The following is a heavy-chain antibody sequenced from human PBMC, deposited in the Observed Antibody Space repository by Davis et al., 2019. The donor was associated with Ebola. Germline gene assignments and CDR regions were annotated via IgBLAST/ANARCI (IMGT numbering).Heavy chain of an antibody. V-gene: IGHV3-23*01. CDR3: VKTLTTLF. D-gene: IGHD1-1*01. CDR2: LGTSADT. J-gene: IGHJ4*02. CDR1: GFTFSSYA. Sequence: ESLKISCAASGFTFSSYAMSWVRQAPGKGLEWVSTLGTSADTYYADSVKGRFTISRDDSKNTLYLHMSSLRVEDTAVYYCVKTLTTLFWGQGTLVTVSS.